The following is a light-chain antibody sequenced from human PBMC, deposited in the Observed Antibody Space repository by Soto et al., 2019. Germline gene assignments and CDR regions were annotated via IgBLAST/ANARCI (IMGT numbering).Light chain of an antibody. Sequence: DLQMTQSPSSLSASVGDRVTITCRASESINRHLNWYQQKPGKAPKLLIYAASSLQNGVPSRFSGSRSGTDFTLTISNLQPEDFATYYCQPSYSTLSITFGQGTRLEIK. CDR2: AAS. J-gene: IGKJ5*01. CDR1: ESINRH. V-gene: IGKV1-39*01. CDR3: QPSYSTLSIT.